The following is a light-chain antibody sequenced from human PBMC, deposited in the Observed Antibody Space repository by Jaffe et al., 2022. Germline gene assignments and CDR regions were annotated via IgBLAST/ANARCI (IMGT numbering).Light chain of an antibody. CDR1: NVGGRS. V-gene: IGLV3-21*02. Sequence: SYVLTQPPSVSVAPGQTARITCGGDNVGGRSVHWYQQKPGQAPVLVVYDDSDRPSGIPERFSGSNSGNTATLTISRVEAGDEADYYCEVWDSSSDHYVFATGTKVTVL. J-gene: IGLJ1*01. CDR2: DDS. CDR3: EVWDSSSDHYV.